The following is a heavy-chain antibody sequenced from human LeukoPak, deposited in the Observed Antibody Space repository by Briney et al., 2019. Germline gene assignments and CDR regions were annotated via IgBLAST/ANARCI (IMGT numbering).Heavy chain of an antibody. J-gene: IGHJ4*02. Sequence: PGGSLRLSCAASGFTFSSYAMSWVRQAPGKGREWFSAISGSGGSTYYADSVKGRFTISRDNSKNTLYLQMNSLRAEDTAVYYCALLPAAGMSSGYPDYWGQGTLVTVSS. V-gene: IGHV3-23*01. D-gene: IGHD3-22*01. CDR1: GFTFSSYA. CDR3: ALLPAAGMSSGYPDY. CDR2: ISGSGGST.